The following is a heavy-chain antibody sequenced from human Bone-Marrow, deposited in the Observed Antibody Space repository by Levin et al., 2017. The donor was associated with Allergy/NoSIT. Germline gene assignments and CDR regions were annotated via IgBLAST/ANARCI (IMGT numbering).Heavy chain of an antibody. CDR1: GGSISSGSYY. D-gene: IGHD6-13*01. Sequence: SQTLSLTCTVSGGSISSGSYYWSWIRQPAGKGLEWIGRIYTSGSTNYNPSLKSRVTISVDTSKNQFSLKLSSVTAADTAVYYCARINRLIAAAGVYYFDYWGQGTLVTVSS. J-gene: IGHJ4*02. V-gene: IGHV4-61*02. CDR2: IYTSGST. CDR3: ARINRLIAAAGVYYFDY.